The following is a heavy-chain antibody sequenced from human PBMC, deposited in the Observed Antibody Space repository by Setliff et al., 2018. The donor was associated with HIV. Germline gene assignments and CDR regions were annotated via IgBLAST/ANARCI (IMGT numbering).Heavy chain of an antibody. CDR2: IIPILGIA. J-gene: IGHJ3*02. D-gene: IGHD6-13*01. CDR3: ARIFSQQAFDI. Sequence: GASVKVSCKASGGTFSSYAISWVRQAPGQGLEWVGGIIPILGIANYAQKFQGRVTITADKSTSTVYMELSSLRSEGTAVYYCARIFSQQAFDIWGQGTMVTVS. V-gene: IGHV1-69*10. CDR1: GGTFSSYA.